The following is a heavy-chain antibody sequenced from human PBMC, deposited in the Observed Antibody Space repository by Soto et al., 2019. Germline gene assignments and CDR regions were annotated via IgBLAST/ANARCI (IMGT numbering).Heavy chain of an antibody. Sequence: SLRLSCAASGFTFTFSNMNWVRQAPGKGLEWVSSISSGSTFTYYADSLKGRFTISRDNAKNALYLEMNSLRVEDTAVYYCARDGTGWTGGDHWGQGTLVTVSS. V-gene: IGHV3-21*04. D-gene: IGHD6-19*01. CDR3: ARDGTGWTGGDH. CDR1: GFTFTFSN. J-gene: IGHJ4*02. CDR2: ISSGSTFT.